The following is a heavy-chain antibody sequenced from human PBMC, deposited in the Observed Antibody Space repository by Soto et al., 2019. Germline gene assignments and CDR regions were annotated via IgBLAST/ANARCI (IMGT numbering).Heavy chain of an antibody. V-gene: IGHV1-24*01. CDR3: APPQEGCSGGSCYSFGY. CDR1: GYTLTELS. Sequence: QVQLVQSGAEVKKPGASVKVSCKVSGYTLTELSMHWVRQAPGKGLEWMGGFDPEDGETIYAQKFQGRVTMTEDTSTDTAYIKLSRLRSEDTAVYYCAPPQEGCSGGSCYSFGYWGQGTLVTVSS. CDR2: FDPEDGET. D-gene: IGHD2-15*01. J-gene: IGHJ4*02.